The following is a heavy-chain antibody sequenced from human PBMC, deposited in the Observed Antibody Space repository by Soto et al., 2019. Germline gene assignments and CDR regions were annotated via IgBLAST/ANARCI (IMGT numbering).Heavy chain of an antibody. Sequence: QVQLVESGGGLVKPGGSLRLTCAASGFSISDHYMSWIRQAPGKGLEWVSYSSNSGTFTKYADSVKGRFSISRDNAKNSRYRESNSLRGEDTAIYYCARSGDNYNVLDYWGQGTPVTVSS. CDR1: GFSISDHY. CDR2: SSNSGTFT. J-gene: IGHJ4*02. D-gene: IGHD3-10*02. CDR3: ARSGDNYNVLDY. V-gene: IGHV3-11*05.